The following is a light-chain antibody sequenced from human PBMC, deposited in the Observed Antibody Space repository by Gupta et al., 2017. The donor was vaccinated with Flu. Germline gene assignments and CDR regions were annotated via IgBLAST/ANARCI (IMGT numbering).Light chain of an antibody. Sequence: DIQLTQSPSFLSASVGDRVTITCRASQGISSYLAWYQQKPGKAPKLLIYAASTLQSGVPSRFSGSGSGKEFTLTISSRQPEDFATYYCQQLNSYPLFTFGHGTXVDIK. CDR3: QQLNSYPLFT. CDR1: QGISSY. J-gene: IGKJ3*01. V-gene: IGKV1-9*01. CDR2: AAS.